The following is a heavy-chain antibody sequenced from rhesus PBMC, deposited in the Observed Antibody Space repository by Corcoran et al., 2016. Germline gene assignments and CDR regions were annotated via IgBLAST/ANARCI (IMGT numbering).Heavy chain of an antibody. J-gene: IGHJ4*01. CDR1: GGSISETYR. V-gene: IGHV4S10*01. Sequence: QVQLQESGPGVVKPSETLSLTRAVSGGSISETYRWSWLREPPGKGLEWVGYIYGSSTSTNYNPSLKSRVTISKDTSKNQFSLKLSSVTAADTAVYYCARGRTAAAPDYWGQGVLVTVSS. CDR2: IYGSSTST. D-gene: IGHD6-43*01. CDR3: ARGRTAAAPDY.